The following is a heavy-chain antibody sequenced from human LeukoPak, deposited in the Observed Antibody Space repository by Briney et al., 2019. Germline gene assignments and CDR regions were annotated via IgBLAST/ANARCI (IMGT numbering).Heavy chain of an antibody. CDR2: ISCDGSNK. Sequence: PGGSLRLSCAASGFTFSSYGMHWVRQAPGKGLEWVAVISCDGSNKYYADSVKGRFTISRDNAKNSLYLQMNSLRAEDTAVYYCARESTYYYGSGSSYIMITLERYLDYWGQGTLVTVSS. V-gene: IGHV3-30*03. D-gene: IGHD3-10*01. CDR3: ARESTYYYGSGSSYIMITLERYLDY. J-gene: IGHJ4*02. CDR1: GFTFSSYG.